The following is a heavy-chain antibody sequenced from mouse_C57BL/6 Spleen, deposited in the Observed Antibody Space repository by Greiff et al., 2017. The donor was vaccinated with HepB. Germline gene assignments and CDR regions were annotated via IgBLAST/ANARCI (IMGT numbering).Heavy chain of an antibody. CDR1: GYTFTSYW. V-gene: IGHV1-50*01. CDR2: IDPSDSYT. CDR3: ARYDGYEGFAY. D-gene: IGHD2-2*01. Sequence: QVQLQQPGAELVKPGASVKLSCKASGYTFTSYWMQWVKQRPGQGLEWIGEIDPSDSYTNYNQKFKGKATLTVDTSSSTAYMQLSSLTSEDSAVYCCARYDGYEGFAYWGQGTLVTVSA. J-gene: IGHJ3*01.